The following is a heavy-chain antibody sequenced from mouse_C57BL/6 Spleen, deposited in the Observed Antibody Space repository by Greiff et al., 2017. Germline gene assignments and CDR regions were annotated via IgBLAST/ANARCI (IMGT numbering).Heavy chain of an antibody. CDR1: GYAFSSYW. D-gene: IGHD2-3*01. V-gene: IGHV1-80*01. J-gene: IGHJ2*01. CDR3: AREGIYDGYYDY. Sequence: QVQLQQSGAELVKPGASVKISCKASGYAFSSYWMNWVKQRPGKGLEWIGQIYPGDGDTNYNGKFKGKATLTADKSSSTAYMQLSSLTSEDSAVXFWAREGIYDGYYDYWGQGTTLTVSS. CDR2: IYPGDGDT.